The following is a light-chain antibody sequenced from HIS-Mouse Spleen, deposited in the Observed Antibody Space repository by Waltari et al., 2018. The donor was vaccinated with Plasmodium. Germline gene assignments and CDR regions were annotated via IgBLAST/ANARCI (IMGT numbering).Light chain of an antibody. CDR1: SSHVGGYNY. Sequence: QSALTQPRSVSGSPGQSVTISCTGTSSHVGGYNYVSWYKQHPGKAPKLMIYDVSKRPSGVPDRFSGSKSGNTASLTISGLQAEDEADYYCCSYAGSYTYVFGTGTKVTVL. CDR2: DVS. V-gene: IGLV2-11*01. CDR3: CSYAGSYTYV. J-gene: IGLJ1*01.